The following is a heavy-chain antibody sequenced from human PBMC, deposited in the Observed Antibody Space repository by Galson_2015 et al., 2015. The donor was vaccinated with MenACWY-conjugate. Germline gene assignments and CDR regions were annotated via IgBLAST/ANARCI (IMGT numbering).Heavy chain of an antibody. J-gene: IGHJ5*02. V-gene: IGHV3-74*01. D-gene: IGHD2-2*01. CDR2: INSDGSST. Sequence: SLRLSCAASGFTFSSYWMHWVRQAPGKGLVWVSRINSDGSSTSYADSVKGRFTISRDNAKNTLYLQMNSLRAEDTAVYYCARYCSSTSCYAGKGAWGQGTLVTVSS. CDR1: GFTFSSYW. CDR3: ARYCSSTSCYAGKGA.